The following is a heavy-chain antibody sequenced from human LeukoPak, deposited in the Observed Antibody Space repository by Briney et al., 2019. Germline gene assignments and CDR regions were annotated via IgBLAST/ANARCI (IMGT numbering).Heavy chain of an antibody. V-gene: IGHV3-21*01. D-gene: IGHD6-13*01. J-gene: IGHJ6*03. CDR1: GFTFSSYG. Sequence: GGSLRLSCAASGFTFSSYGMHWVRQAPGEGLEWVSSISYRSSDIEYADSVKGRFTISRDNAKQLLYLQMSSLRAEDTAVYYCARVYSSSWYSGYLYMDVWGKGTTVTVSS. CDR2: ISYRSSDI. CDR3: ARVYSSSWYSGYLYMDV.